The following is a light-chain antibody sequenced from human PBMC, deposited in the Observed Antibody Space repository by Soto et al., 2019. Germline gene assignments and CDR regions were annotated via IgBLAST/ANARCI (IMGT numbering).Light chain of an antibody. V-gene: IGKV3-20*01. J-gene: IGKJ4*01. CDR2: GAS. CDR3: QQYATSPLT. Sequence: EIVLTQSPGTLSVSPGERATLSCRASQSVGRDYLAWYQQKPGQAPRLLIDGASSRDTGIPDRFSGSGSGTDFTLTISRLEPEDFAVYYCQQYATSPLTFGGGTKVETK. CDR1: QSVGRDY.